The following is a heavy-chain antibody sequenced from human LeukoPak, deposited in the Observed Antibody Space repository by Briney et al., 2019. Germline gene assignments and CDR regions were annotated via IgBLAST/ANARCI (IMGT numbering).Heavy chain of an antibody. V-gene: IGHV1-69*13. J-gene: IGHJ6*02. CDR2: IIPIFGTA. Sequence: GASVKVSCKASGGTFSSYAISWVRQAPGQGLEWMGGIIPIFGTANYAQKFQGRVTITADESTSTAYMELSSLRSEDTAVYYCARDDYYYDSSGDYNYGMDVWGQGTTVTVSS. CDR1: GGTFSSYA. CDR3: ARDDYYYDSSGDYNYGMDV. D-gene: IGHD3-22*01.